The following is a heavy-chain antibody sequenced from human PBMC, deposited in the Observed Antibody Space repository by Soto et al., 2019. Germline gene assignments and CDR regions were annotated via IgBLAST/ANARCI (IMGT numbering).Heavy chain of an antibody. J-gene: IGHJ6*02. CDR1: GGSFSGYY. V-gene: IGHV4-34*01. D-gene: IGHD6-19*01. CDR3: ASLGKYSSGCRAKCIKPSGYYYYGMDV. CDR2: INHSGST. Sequence: SETLSLTCAVYGGSFSGYYWSWIRQPPGKGLEWIGEINHSGSTNYNPSLKSRVTISVDTSKNQFSLKLSSVTAADTAVYYCASLGKYSSGCRAKCIKPSGYYYYGMDVWGQGTTVTVSS.